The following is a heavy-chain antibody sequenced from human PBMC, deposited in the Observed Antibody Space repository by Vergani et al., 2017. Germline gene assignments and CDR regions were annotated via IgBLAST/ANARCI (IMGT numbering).Heavy chain of an antibody. D-gene: IGHD6-6*01. Sequence: QMQLQESGPGLVKPSETLSLSCTVSGDSISTSSYAWGWIRQPPGKTREWIVTVFYGGRTFYNPYLKSRVTLSLATSKKQIYLRLTSVTAADTVVYYCASHISVGRPSSMTACDYWGQGTLVTVSS. CDR2: VFYGGRT. V-gene: IGHV4-39*01. CDR3: ASHISVGRPSSMTACDY. J-gene: IGHJ4*02. CDR1: GDSISTSSYA.